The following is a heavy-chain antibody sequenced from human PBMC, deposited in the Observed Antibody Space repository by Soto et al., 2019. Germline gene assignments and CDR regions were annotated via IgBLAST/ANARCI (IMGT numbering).Heavy chain of an antibody. J-gene: IGHJ4*02. CDR2: IIPIFGTA. CDR1: GGTFSSYA. Sequence: SVKVSCKASGGTFSSYAISWVRQAPGQGLEWMGGIIPIFGTANYAQKFQGRVTITADKSTSTAYLGLSSLRSGDTAFFYCARDGNVDTVMVNYFNYWGQETLVTVSS. CDR3: ARDGNVDTVMVNYFNY. D-gene: IGHD5-18*01. V-gene: IGHV1-69*06.